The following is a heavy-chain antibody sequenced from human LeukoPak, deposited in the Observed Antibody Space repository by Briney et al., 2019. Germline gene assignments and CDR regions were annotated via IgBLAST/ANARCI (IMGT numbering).Heavy chain of an antibody. Sequence: GGSLRLSCAASGFTFDDYAMHWVRQAPGKGLEWVSGISWNSGSIDYADSVKGRFTISRDNAKNSLYLQMNSLRAEDTALYYCAKDSILEVFGTQAFNYFDYWGQGTLVTVSS. CDR2: ISWNSGSI. D-gene: IGHD3-3*01. CDR1: GFTFDDYA. V-gene: IGHV3-9*01. J-gene: IGHJ4*02. CDR3: AKDSILEVFGTQAFNYFDY.